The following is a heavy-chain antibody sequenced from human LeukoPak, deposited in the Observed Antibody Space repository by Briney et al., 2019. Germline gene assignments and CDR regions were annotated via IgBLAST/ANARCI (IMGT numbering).Heavy chain of an antibody. CDR2: IYGGGST. Sequence: GGSLRLSCAVSGFTVSNDYMSWVRQAPGKGLEWVSVIYGGGSTYYADSVRGRFTISRDNSENTLYLQMNSLRAEDTAVYYCARGRDGYNPYFDYWGQGTLVTVSS. D-gene: IGHD5-24*01. J-gene: IGHJ4*02. V-gene: IGHV3-53*01. CDR1: GFTVSNDY. CDR3: ARGRDGYNPYFDY.